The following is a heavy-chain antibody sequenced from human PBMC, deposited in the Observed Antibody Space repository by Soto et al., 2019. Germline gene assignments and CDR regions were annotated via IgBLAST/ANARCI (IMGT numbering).Heavy chain of an antibody. Sequence: GGSLRLSCAASGFTVSSNYMSWVRQAPGKGLEWVSVIYSGGSTYYADSGKGRFTISRDNSKNTLYLQVNSLRAEDTAVYYCAGSIAAAGTAPSTVDYWGQGTLVTVSS. CDR1: GFTVSSNY. CDR2: IYSGGST. J-gene: IGHJ4*02. D-gene: IGHD6-13*01. V-gene: IGHV3-53*01. CDR3: AGSIAAAGTAPSTVDY.